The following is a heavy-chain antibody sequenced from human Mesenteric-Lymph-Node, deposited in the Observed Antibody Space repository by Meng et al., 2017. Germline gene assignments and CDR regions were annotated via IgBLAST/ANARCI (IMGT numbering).Heavy chain of an antibody. CDR2: IRSKANSYAT. V-gene: IGHV3-73*01. D-gene: IGHD6-13*01. CDR3: TRLGFRGSSWEISNAFDI. Sequence: GESLKISCAASGFTFSGSAMHWVRQASGKGLEWVGRIRSKANSYATAYAASVKGRFTITRDDSKNTAYLQMNSLKTEDTAVYYCTRLGFRGSSWEISNAFDIWGQGTMVTVSS. J-gene: IGHJ3*02. CDR1: GFTFSGSA.